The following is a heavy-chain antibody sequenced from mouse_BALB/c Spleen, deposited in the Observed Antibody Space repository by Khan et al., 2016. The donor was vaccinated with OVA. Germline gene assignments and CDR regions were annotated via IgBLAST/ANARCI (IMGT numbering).Heavy chain of an antibody. V-gene: IGHV5-12*02. CDR1: GFTFTDYY. Sequence: EVELVESGGGFMESGGSLKLSCATSGFTFTDYYMYWVRQTPEKRLEWVAYISNRGTTTYYPDTVRGRFTISRDNDENTLYLPMSRLKSEDTAIYYCAREGGGGGLAYWGQGTLVTVSA. CDR3: AREGGGGGLAY. J-gene: IGHJ3*01. CDR2: ISNRGTTT. D-gene: IGHD1-1*02.